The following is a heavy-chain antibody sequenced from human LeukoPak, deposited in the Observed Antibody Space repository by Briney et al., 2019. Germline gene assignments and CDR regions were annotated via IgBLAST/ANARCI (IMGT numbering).Heavy chain of an antibody. V-gene: IGHV1-18*01. J-gene: IGHJ4*02. Sequence: ASVKVSCKTSGYTFTNYGIFWVRQAPGQGLEWMGWISAYNGNTNYAQKLQGRVTMTTDTSTSTAYMELRSLRSDDTAVYYCAREIDSSGDYWGQGTLVTVSS. CDR3: AREIDSSGDY. D-gene: IGHD3-22*01. CDR2: ISAYNGNT. CDR1: GYTFTNYG.